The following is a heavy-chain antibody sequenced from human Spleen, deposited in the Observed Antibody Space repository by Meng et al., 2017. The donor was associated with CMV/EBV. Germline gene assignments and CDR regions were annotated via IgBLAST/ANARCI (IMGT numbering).Heavy chain of an antibody. D-gene: IGHD2-2*02. J-gene: IGHJ4*02. CDR3: ARGTKRYCSGTSCYTLDY. V-gene: IGHV3-13*01. CDR1: GFTFSSYD. Sequence: GESLKISCAASGFTFSSYDMHWVRQATGKGLEWVSAIGTAGDTYYPGSVKGRFTISRENAKNTLYLQMNSLRTEDTAVYYCARGTKRYCSGTSCYTLDYWGQGTLVTVSS. CDR2: IGTAGDT.